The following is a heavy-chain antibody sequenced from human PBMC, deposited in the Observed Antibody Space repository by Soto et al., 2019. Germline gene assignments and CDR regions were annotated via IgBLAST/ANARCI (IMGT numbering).Heavy chain of an antibody. J-gene: IGHJ4*02. CDR3: ASGAAGTY. V-gene: IGHV3-7*01. D-gene: IGHD2-15*01. Sequence: LRLSCAASGFTFRSFSMTWVRQAPGKGLEWVANIKQDGSEKYYVDSVKGRFTISRDNAKKSLYLKMNSLRVEDTAVYYCASGAAGTYWGQGTLVTVSS. CDR1: GFTFRSFS. CDR2: IKQDGSEK.